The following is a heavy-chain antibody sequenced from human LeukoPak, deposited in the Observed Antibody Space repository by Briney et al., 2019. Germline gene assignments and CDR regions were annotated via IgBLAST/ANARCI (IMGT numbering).Heavy chain of an antibody. Sequence: SETLSLTCAVYGGSFSGYYWSWIRQPPGKGLEWIGEINHSGSANYNPSLKSRVTISVDTSKNQFSLKLTSVTAADTAVYYCARGVGAVYWYFDLWGRGTLVTVSS. CDR1: GGSFSGYY. CDR3: ARGVGAVYWYFDL. CDR2: INHSGSA. V-gene: IGHV4-34*01. J-gene: IGHJ2*01. D-gene: IGHD1-26*01.